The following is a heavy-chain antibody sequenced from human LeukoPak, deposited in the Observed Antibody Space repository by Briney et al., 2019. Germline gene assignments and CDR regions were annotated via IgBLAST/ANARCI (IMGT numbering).Heavy chain of an antibody. CDR3: ATRESSMARSH. V-gene: IGHV3-7*01. J-gene: IGHJ4*02. Sequence: PGGSLRLSRAASGFIFSDYWMNWVRQVPGKGLQWVANINEDGSVQDYVAPVRGRFFNSRDNAKNSLYLQMNSLRVEDAAIYYCATRESSMARSHWGQGTLVTVSS. D-gene: IGHD3-10*01. CDR1: GFIFSDYW. CDR2: INEDGSVQ.